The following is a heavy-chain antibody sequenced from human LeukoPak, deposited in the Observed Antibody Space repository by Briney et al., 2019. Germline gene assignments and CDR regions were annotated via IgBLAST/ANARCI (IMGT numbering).Heavy chain of an antibody. V-gene: IGHV3-23*01. CDR1: GFTFSSYA. CDR2: ISGSGGST. Sequence: GGSLRLSCAASGFTFSSYAMSWVRQAPGKGLEWVSAISGSGGSTYYADSVKGRFTISRDNSKNTLYLQMNSLRAEDTAVYYCAKDRGHPLFRVVAKFDYWGQATLVTVSS. CDR3: AKDRGHPLFRVVAKFDY. D-gene: IGHD3-3*01. J-gene: IGHJ4*02.